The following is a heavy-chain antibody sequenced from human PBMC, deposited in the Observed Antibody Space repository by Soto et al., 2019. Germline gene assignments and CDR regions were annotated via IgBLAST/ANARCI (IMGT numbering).Heavy chain of an antibody. CDR2: INAGNGIT. D-gene: IGHD1-26*01. CDR1: GYTFTSYA. Sequence: GASVKVSCKASGYTFTSYAMHWVRQAPGQRLEWMGWINAGNGITKYSQKFQGRVTITRDTSASTAYMELSSLRSEDTAVYYCARDRDSGSYSDAFDIWGQGTMVTVSS. J-gene: IGHJ3*02. V-gene: IGHV1-3*01. CDR3: ARDRDSGSYSDAFDI.